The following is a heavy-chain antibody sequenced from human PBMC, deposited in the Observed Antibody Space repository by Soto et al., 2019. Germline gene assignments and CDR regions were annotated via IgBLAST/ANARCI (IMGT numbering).Heavy chain of an antibody. J-gene: IGHJ5*02. Sequence: QVTVKESGPVLVKPTETLTLTCTVSRFSLSNAGLGVSWIRQPPGKALEWLAHIFSNDEKSYSTSPKSRLTISKDTSKSQVVLIMTNMDPVDTATYYCASTYSTSWYWFDPWGQGTLVTVSS. CDR1: RFSLSNAGLG. D-gene: IGHD6-13*01. CDR2: IFSNDEK. V-gene: IGHV2-26*04. CDR3: ASTYSTSWYWFDP.